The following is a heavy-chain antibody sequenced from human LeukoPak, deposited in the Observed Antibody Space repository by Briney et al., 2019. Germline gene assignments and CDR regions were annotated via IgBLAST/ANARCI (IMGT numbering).Heavy chain of an antibody. CDR3: ARGSAMAQKQLVRHFDS. J-gene: IGHJ4*02. V-gene: IGHV1-18*01. CDR1: RYTFTSYG. Sequence: ASVKVSCKASRYTFTSYGISWVRHAPGQGLEWMGWISAYNGNTKYAQKLQDRVTMTTDTSTTTAYMEVRSLTSDDTAVYYCARGSAMAQKQLVRHFDSWAQGTLVIVSS. D-gene: IGHD6-6*01. CDR2: ISAYNGNT.